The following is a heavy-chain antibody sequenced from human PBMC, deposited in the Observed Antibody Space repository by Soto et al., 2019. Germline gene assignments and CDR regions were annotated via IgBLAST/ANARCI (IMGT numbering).Heavy chain of an antibody. Sequence: GGSLRLSCAASGFTFSSYAMSWVRQAPGKGLEWVSAISGSGGSTYYADSVKGRFTISRDNSKNTLYLQMNSLRAEDTAVYYCAKDLTVGSSWYIGYYYYGMDVWGQGTTVTVSS. CDR2: ISGSGGST. V-gene: IGHV3-23*01. J-gene: IGHJ6*02. CDR1: GFTFSSYA. CDR3: AKDLTVGSSWYIGYYYYGMDV. D-gene: IGHD6-13*01.